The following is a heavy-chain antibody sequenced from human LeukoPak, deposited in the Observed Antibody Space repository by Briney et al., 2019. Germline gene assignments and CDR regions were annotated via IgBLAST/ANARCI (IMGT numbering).Heavy chain of an antibody. J-gene: IGHJ3*02. CDR3: ARSGGPYSSSWYGSGAFDI. CDR1: GYTFTYRY. D-gene: IGHD6-13*01. V-gene: IGHV1-45*02. Sequence: GASVKVSCKASGYTFTYRYLHWVRQAPGQALEWMGWITPFNGNTNYAQKFQDRVTITRDRSMSTAYMELSSLRSEDTAMYYCARSGGPYSSSWYGSGAFDIWGQGTMVTVSS. CDR2: ITPFNGNT.